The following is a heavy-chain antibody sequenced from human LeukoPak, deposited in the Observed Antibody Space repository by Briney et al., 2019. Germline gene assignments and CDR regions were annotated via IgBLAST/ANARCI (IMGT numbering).Heavy chain of an antibody. CDR2: IYYSGST. D-gene: IGHD4-17*01. J-gene: IGHJ4*02. CDR3: ARAPYGDYFDY. V-gene: IGHV4-59*01. Sequence: SETLSLTCTVSGGSTSSYYWSWIRQPPGKGLEWIGYIYYSGSTNYNPSLKSRVTISVDTSKNQFSLKLSSVTAADTAVYYCARAPYGDYFDYWGQGTLVTVSS. CDR1: GGSTSSYY.